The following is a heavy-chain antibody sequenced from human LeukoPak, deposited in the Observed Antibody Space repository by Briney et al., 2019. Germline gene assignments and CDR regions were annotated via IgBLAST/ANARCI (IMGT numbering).Heavy chain of an antibody. CDR2: IYSGGST. D-gene: IGHD2-15*01. V-gene: IGHV3-53*01. CDR1: GFTVSSNY. CDR3: ARGSDIVVVVAATPGAFDV. Sequence: GGSLRLSCAASGFTVSSNYMSWVRQAPGKGLEWVSVIYSGGSTYYADSVKGRFTISRDNSKNTLYLQMNSLRAEDTAVYYCARGSDIVVVVAATPGAFDVWGQGTMVTVSS. J-gene: IGHJ3*01.